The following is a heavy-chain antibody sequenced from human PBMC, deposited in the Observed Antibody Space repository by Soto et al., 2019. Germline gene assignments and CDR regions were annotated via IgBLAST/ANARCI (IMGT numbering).Heavy chain of an antibody. CDR1: GLTVSHNY. CDR2: LYTEGTT. D-gene: IGHD3-16*01. Sequence: HPGGSLRLSCVASGLTVSHNYMAWVRQAPEMGLEWVSILYTEGTTYYADSVKGRFTISRDPSKNTLFLQMDSLRAEDTAVYYCVRPRPSGENYGMDVWGQGTTVTVSS. J-gene: IGHJ6*02. CDR3: VRPRPSGENYGMDV. V-gene: IGHV3-53*01.